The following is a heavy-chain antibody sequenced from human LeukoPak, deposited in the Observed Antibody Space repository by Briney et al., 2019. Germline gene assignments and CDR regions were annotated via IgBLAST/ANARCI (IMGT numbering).Heavy chain of an antibody. CDR2: TYSSGTT. CDR1: GFTVSSNY. V-gene: IGHV3-53*01. J-gene: IGHJ4*02. D-gene: IGHD1-26*01. CDR3: AKTADKNSGTYYFDF. Sequence: GGSLRLSCAASGFTVSSNYMSWVRQAPGKGLEYISVTYSSGTTYYADSVRDRFTISRDNSRNTLYLQMNSLRAEDTAVYYCAKTADKNSGTYYFDFWGQGTLVTVSS.